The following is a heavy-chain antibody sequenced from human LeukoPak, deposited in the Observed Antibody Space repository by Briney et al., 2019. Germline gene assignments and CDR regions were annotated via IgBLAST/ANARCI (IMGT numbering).Heavy chain of an antibody. V-gene: IGHV4-61*02. J-gene: IGHJ2*01. CDR2: IYTSGST. D-gene: IGHD3-3*01. CDR3: ARVHDFWSGQSPRSPFDL. CDR1: GGSISSGSYY. Sequence: SQTLSLTCTVSGGSISSGSYYWSWIRQPAGKGLEWIGRIYTSGSTNYNPSLKSRVTISVDTSKNQFSLKLSSVTAADTAVYYCARVHDFWSGQSPRSPFDLWGRGTLVTVSS.